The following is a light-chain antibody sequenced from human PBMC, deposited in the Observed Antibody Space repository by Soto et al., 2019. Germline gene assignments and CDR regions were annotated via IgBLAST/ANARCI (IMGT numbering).Light chain of an antibody. CDR1: SSNIGNNY. V-gene: IGLV1-51*01. J-gene: IGLJ1*01. CDR2: DNN. CDR3: GTWDSSLSVGV. Sequence: QSLLTQPPSVSAAPGQKVTISCSGSSSNIGNNYVSWYQQVPGTAPKLLIYDNNKRPSGIPDRFSGSKSGTSATLGITGLQTGDEADYYCGTWDSSLSVGVFGIGTNVTVL.